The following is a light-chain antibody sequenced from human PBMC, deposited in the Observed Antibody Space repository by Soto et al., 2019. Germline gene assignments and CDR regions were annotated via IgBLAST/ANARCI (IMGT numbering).Light chain of an antibody. CDR1: SSDVGGYNY. J-gene: IGLJ1*01. V-gene: IGLV2-14*03. CDR3: SSYASSSTS. Sequence: SVLTQPRSVSGSPGQSVTTSCTGTSSDVGGYNYVSWYQQHPGKAPKLMIYEVSNRPSGVSHRFSGSKSGNTASLTISGLQAEDEADYYCSSYASSSTSFGTGTKVTLL. CDR2: EVS.